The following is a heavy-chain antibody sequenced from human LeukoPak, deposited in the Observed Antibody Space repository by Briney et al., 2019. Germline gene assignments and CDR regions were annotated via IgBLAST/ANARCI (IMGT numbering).Heavy chain of an antibody. CDR2: INHSGST. D-gene: IGHD3-3*01. J-gene: IGHJ4*02. Sequence: SETLSLTCAVYGGSFSGYYWSWIRQPPGKGLEWIGEINHSGSTNYNPSLKSRVTISVDTSKNQFSLKLSSVTAADTALYYCARGPRGAYYDFWSGLVYWGQGTLVTVSS. CDR1: GGSFSGYY. V-gene: IGHV4-34*01. CDR3: ARGPRGAYYDFWSGLVY.